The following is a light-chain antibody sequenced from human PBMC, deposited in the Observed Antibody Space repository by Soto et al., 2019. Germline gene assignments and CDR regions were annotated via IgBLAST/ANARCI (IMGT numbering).Light chain of an antibody. CDR2: AAS. CDR3: QQSFSTPHT. J-gene: IGKJ2*01. CDR1: QSISTF. Sequence: DIQMTQSPSSLSASVGDIVTLPCRASQSISTFLNWYQQKPGKAPKLLIYAASSVQSGVPSRFSGSGSGTDFTLTISSLQPEDFATYYCQQSFSTPHTFGHGTRLEIK. V-gene: IGKV1-39*01.